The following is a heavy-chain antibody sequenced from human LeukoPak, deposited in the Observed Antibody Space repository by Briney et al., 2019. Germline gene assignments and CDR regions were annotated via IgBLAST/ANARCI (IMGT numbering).Heavy chain of an antibody. V-gene: IGHV3-15*01. Sequence: GGSLRLSCAASGFTFSNYWMSWVRQAPGRGLEWVGRIKSKTDGGTTDYAAPVKGRFTISRDDSKNTLYLQMNSLKTDDTAVYYCTRYSSSGWVWGQGTLVTVSS. CDR2: IKSKTDGGTT. D-gene: IGHD6-19*01. CDR1: GFTFSNYW. CDR3: TRYSSSGWV. J-gene: IGHJ4*02.